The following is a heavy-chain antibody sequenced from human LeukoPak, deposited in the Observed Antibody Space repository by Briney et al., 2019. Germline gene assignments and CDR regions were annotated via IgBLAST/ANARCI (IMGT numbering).Heavy chain of an antibody. CDR2: ISGGAIST. D-gene: IGHD3-22*01. Sequence: GGSLRLSCAASGFTFSSYAMHWVRQPPGKGLEWVAAISGGAISTYYADSVKGRFTASRDNSNNTLYLQMNSLRAEDTALYFCAKPITMIVRDSFDVWDQGAMVTVSS. CDR1: GFTFSSYA. CDR3: AKPITMIVRDSFDV. V-gene: IGHV3-23*01. J-gene: IGHJ3*01.